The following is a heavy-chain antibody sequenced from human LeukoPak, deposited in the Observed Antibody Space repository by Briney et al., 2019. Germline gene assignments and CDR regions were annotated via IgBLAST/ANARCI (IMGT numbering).Heavy chain of an antibody. V-gene: IGHV3-20*04. J-gene: IGHJ4*02. D-gene: IGHD3-16*02. Sequence: PGGSLRLSCVASGFTFDDYGMSWVRQAPGKGLEWVSGINWNGGSTGYADSVKGRFTISRDNAKNSLYLQMNRLRAEDTALYYCARDSGYTTSPGYWGQGTPVTVSS. CDR2: INWNGGST. CDR3: ARDSGYTTSPGY. CDR1: GFTFDDYG.